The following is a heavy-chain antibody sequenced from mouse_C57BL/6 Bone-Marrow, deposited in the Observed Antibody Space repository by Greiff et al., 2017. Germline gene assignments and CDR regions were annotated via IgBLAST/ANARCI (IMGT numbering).Heavy chain of an antibody. Sequence: VQLQQSGPELVKPGASVKISCKASGYSFTDYNMNWVKQSNGKSLEWIGVINPNYGTTSYNQKFKGKATLTVDQSSSTAYMQLNSLTSEDSAVYYGARSGYYSNSAWFAYWGQGTLVTVSA. CDR3: ARSGYYSNSAWFAY. D-gene: IGHD2-5*01. V-gene: IGHV1-39*01. CDR1: GYSFTDYN. CDR2: INPNYGTT. J-gene: IGHJ3*01.